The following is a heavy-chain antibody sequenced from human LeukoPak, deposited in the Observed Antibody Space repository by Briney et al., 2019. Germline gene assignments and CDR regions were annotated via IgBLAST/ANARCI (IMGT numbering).Heavy chain of an antibody. J-gene: IGHJ4*02. CDR1: GFTFSSYA. D-gene: IGHD3-10*01. CDR2: ISYDGSNK. CDR3: ARVIYGSGSGSPKSLDY. Sequence: GGSLRLSCAASGFTFSSYAMHWVRQAPGKGLEWVAVISYDGSNKYYADSVKGRFTISRDNSKNTLYLQMNSLRAEDTAVYYCARVIYGSGSGSPKSLDYWGQGTLVTVSS. V-gene: IGHV3-30-3*01.